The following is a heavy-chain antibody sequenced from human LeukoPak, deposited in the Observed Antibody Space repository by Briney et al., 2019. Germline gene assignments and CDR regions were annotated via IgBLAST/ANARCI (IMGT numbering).Heavy chain of an antibody. V-gene: IGHV1-2*02. CDR2: INPNSGGT. D-gene: IGHD5-18*01. J-gene: IGHJ5*02. Sequence: ASVKVSCKASGYTFTGYYMHWVRQAPGQGLEWMGWINPNSGGTNYAQKFQGRVTTTRDTSISTAYMELSRLRSDDTAVYYCARDPNTAMVTGWFDPWGQGTLVTVSS. CDR1: GYTFTGYY. CDR3: ARDPNTAMVTGWFDP.